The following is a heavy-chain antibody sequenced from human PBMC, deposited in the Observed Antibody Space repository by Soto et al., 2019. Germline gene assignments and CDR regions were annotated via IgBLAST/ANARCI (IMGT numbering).Heavy chain of an antibody. Sequence: GASVKVSCKASGYTFTSYAMHWVRQAPGQRLEWMGWINAGNGNTKYSQKFQGRVTITRDTSASTAYMELSSLRSEDTAVYYCARDHGDCSGGSCYFTVWFDPWGQGTLVTVSS. CDR2: INAGNGNT. J-gene: IGHJ5*02. D-gene: IGHD2-15*01. CDR3: ARDHGDCSGGSCYFTVWFDP. CDR1: GYTFTSYA. V-gene: IGHV1-3*01.